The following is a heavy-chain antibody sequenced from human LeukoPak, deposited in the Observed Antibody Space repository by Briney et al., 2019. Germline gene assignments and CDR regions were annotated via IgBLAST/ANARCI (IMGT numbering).Heavy chain of an antibody. CDR3: ARGYGDRLDCFDP. CDR1: GFTFSSYG. Sequence: GGSLRLSCAASGFTFSSYGMHWVRPAPGRGRAWVAVIWYGGSNKYYADSVKGRFTISRDNSKNTLYLQMNSLRAEDTAVYYCARGYGDRLDCFDPWGQGTLVTVSS. D-gene: IGHD4-17*01. CDR2: IWYGGSNK. J-gene: IGHJ5*02. V-gene: IGHV3-33*01.